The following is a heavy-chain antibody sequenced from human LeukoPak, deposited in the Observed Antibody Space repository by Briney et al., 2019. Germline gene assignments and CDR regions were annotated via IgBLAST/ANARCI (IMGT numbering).Heavy chain of an antibody. CDR3: ARDSRVVVINVWFDP. J-gene: IGHJ5*02. CDR1: GFTFSTYW. V-gene: IGHV3-7*01. CDR2: IKQDGGEK. Sequence: GGSLRLSCAASGFTFSTYWMTWVRQAPGKGLEWVANIKQDGGEKFYVDSVKGRFTISRDNAKNSLYLQMNSLRAEDTAVYYCARDSRVVVINVWFDPWGQGTLVTVSS. D-gene: IGHD3-22*01.